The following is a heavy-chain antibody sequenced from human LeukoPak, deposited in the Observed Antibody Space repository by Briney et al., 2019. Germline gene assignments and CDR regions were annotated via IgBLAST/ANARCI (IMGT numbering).Heavy chain of an antibody. CDR2: IYYSGTT. J-gene: IGHJ4*02. V-gene: IGHV4-59*01. D-gene: IGHD5-24*01. CDR3: ARVRRDGYNSPDY. CDR1: GGSITSYY. Sequence: KPSETLSLTCTVSGGSITSYYWSWIRQPPGKGLECIGYIYYSGTTYYNPSLKSRVTISVDTSKNQFSLKLSSVTAADTAVHYCARVRRDGYNSPDYWGQGTLVTVSS.